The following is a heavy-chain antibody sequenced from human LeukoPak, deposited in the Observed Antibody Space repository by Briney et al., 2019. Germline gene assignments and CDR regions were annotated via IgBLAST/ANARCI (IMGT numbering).Heavy chain of an antibody. CDR3: ARDLIVGATIYYYYYMYV. Sequence: GTLRLSCAASGFPFSSHGVSWVRQAPGKGLEWVSSISGSGDNTYYADSVKGRFTISRDNAKNSLYLQMHSLGAEDTAVYYCARDLIVGATIYYYYYMYVWGKGTTVTVSS. J-gene: IGHJ6*03. D-gene: IGHD1-26*01. CDR2: ISGSGDNT. CDR1: GFPFSSHG. V-gene: IGHV3-23*01.